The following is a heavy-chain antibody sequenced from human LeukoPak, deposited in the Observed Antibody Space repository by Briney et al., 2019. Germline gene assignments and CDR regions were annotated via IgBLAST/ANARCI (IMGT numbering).Heavy chain of an antibody. CDR3: ARATLLWFGELFTSFDY. J-gene: IGHJ4*02. CDR1: GGSVSSGSYY. Sequence: SETLSLTCTVSGGSVSSGSYYWSWIRQPPGKGLEWIGYIYYSGGTNYNPSLKSRVTISVDTSKNQFSLKLSSVTAADTAVYYCARATLLWFGELFTSFDYWGQGTLVTVSS. V-gene: IGHV4-61*01. D-gene: IGHD3-10*01. CDR2: IYYSGGT.